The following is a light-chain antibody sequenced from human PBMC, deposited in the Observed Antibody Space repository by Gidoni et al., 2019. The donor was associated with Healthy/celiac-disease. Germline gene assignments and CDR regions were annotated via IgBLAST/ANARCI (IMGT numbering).Light chain of an antibody. CDR3: QQSYSTLFT. Sequence: DIQMTQSPSSLSASVGDRVTITCRASQSISSYLNWYQQKPGKAPKLRIYAASRLQSGVPSRFSGSGSVTDFTLTISSLQPEDFATYYCQQSYSTLFTFGPGTKVDIK. V-gene: IGKV1-39*01. J-gene: IGKJ3*01. CDR2: AAS. CDR1: QSISSY.